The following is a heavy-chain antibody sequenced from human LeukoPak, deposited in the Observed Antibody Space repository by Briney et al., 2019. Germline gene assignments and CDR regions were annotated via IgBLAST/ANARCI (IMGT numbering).Heavy chain of an antibody. CDR1: GGSNSSYH. J-gene: IGHJ3*01. Sequence: PSETLSLTCTVSGGSNSSYHWSWIRQPPGKGLEWIGYIYYSGSTNYNPSLKSRVTISIDASKNQFSLWLSSVTAADTAVYHCASARLGSGLEGAFDVWGQGTMVTVSS. CDR3: ASARLGSGLEGAFDV. D-gene: IGHD6-25*01. V-gene: IGHV4-59*01. CDR2: IYYSGST.